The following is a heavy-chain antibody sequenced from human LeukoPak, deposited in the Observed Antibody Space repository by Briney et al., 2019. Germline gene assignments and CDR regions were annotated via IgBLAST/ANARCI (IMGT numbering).Heavy chain of an antibody. CDR3: ARGVSQYCGGDCYHNWFDP. V-gene: IGHV4-30-4*01. CDR2: IYYSGST. Sequence: PSQTLSLTCTVSGGSISSGDYYWSWIRQPPGKGLEWIGYIYYSGSTYYNPPLKSRVTISVDTSKNQFSLKLSSVTAADTAVYYCARGVSQYCGGDCYHNWFDPWGQGTLVTVSS. D-gene: IGHD2-21*02. CDR1: GGSISSGDYY. J-gene: IGHJ5*02.